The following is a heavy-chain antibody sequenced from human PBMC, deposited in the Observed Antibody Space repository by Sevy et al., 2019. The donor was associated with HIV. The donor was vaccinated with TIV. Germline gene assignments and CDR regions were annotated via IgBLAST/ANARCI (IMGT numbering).Heavy chain of an antibody. CDR1: GFSFSNHG. Sequence: GGSLRLSCAASGFSFSNHGMHWVRQAPGKGLEWQSVISYDGNKKYYADSLKGPFTISRDNSKNTLYLQMNSLRPEDTAVYYCARDGGWYNYAPSDYWGQGTLVTVSS. CDR2: ISYDGNKK. J-gene: IGHJ4*02. V-gene: IGHV3-30*03. D-gene: IGHD1-1*01. CDR3: ARDGGWYNYAPSDY.